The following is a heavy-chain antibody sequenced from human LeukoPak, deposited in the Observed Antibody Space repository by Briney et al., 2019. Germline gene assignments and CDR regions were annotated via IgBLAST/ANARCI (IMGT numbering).Heavy chain of an antibody. CDR3: ASEFSSSWPALDY. D-gene: IGHD6-13*01. CDR1: GFTFSSYA. V-gene: IGHV3-23*01. J-gene: IGHJ4*02. Sequence: GGSLRLSCAASGFTFSSYAMSWVRQAPGKGLEWVSAISGSGGSTYYADSVKGRFTISRNNAKNSLYLQMNSLRAEDTAVYYCASEFSSSWPALDYWGQGTLVTVSS. CDR2: ISGSGGST.